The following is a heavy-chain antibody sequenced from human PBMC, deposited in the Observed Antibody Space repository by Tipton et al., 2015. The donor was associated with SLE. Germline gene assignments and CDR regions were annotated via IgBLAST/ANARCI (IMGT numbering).Heavy chain of an antibody. Sequence: QSGAEVKKPGASVKVSCKASGYTFTNYGISWVRQAPGQGLEWMGWINTYNGNTNYAQKLQDRVTMTTDTSTSTAYMELRSLSSDDTAVYYCARADVRYFDWLSAADVWGQGTTVTVSS. J-gene: IGHJ6*02. CDR2: INTYNGNT. V-gene: IGHV1-18*01. D-gene: IGHD3-9*01. CDR1: GYTFTNYG. CDR3: ARADVRYFDWLSAADV.